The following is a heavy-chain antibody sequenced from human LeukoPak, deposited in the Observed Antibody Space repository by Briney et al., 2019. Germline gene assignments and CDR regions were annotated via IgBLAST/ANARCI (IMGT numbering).Heavy chain of an antibody. CDR2: MNPNIGKT. CDR3: ARTNGAVAGTDFDY. Sequence: ASVNVSCKASVYTFTSYDINWVRQATGPGLEGMGWMNPNIGKTGYAKTFQGRVTMTRNSSLLRAYMELSSLRAEDTDVYDCARTNGAVAGTDFDYWGQGTLVTVSS. J-gene: IGHJ4*02. D-gene: IGHD6-19*01. V-gene: IGHV1-8*01. CDR1: VYTFTSYD.